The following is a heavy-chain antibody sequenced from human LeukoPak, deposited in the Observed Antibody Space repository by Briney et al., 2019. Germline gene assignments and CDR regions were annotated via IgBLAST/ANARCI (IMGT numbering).Heavy chain of an antibody. J-gene: IGHJ4*02. CDR3: ARASGSYFFDY. CDR2: IYYSGST. V-gene: IGHV4-59*08. CDR1: GGSISSYY. D-gene: IGHD1-26*01. Sequence: SETLSLTCTVSGGSISSYYWSWIRQPPGRGLEWIGYIYYSGSTNYNPSLKSRVTISVDTSKNQFSLKLSSVTAADTAVYYCARASGSYFFDYWGQGTLVTVSS.